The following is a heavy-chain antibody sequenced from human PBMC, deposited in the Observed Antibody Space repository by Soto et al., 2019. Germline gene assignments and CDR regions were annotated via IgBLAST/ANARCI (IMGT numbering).Heavy chain of an antibody. CDR3: ARDLAAAAY. J-gene: IGHJ4*02. Sequence: ASVKVSCKASGYIYTNYYIHWVRQAPGQGLEWMAIINPLPTSGSTNYAQKFQGRVTVTRDTSTSTVYLELSSLRSDDTAVYYCARDLAAAAYWGQGTLVTVSS. CDR2: INPLPTSGST. D-gene: IGHD6-13*01. CDR1: GYIYTNYY. V-gene: IGHV1-46*01.